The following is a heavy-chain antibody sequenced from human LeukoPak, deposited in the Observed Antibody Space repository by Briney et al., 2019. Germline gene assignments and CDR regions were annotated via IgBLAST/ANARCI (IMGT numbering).Heavy chain of an antibody. CDR1: GGSFSGYY. D-gene: IGHD3-22*01. Sequence: PSETLSLTCAVYGGSFSGYYWSWIRQPPGKGLEWIGEINHSGSTNYNLSLKSRVTISIDTSKNQFSLKLSSVTAADTAVYYCARDNYYDSSGQTGLDQWGQGTLVTVSS. CDR3: ARDNYYDSSGQTGLDQ. J-gene: IGHJ4*02. CDR2: INHSGST. V-gene: IGHV4-34*01.